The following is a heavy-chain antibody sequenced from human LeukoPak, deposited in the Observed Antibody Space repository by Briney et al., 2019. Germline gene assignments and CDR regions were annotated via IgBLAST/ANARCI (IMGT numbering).Heavy chain of an antibody. Sequence: GGSLRLSCAAAGFTFTTRGMHWVRQAPGKGPQWVAFAGNDGRIKYNENSVEGRFTISRDNSKNTLYLQMNSLRPEDTAVYYCATTEGVTDKWLDPWGQGTQVTVPS. CDR3: ATTEGVTDKWLDP. CDR1: GFTFTTRG. V-gene: IGHV3-30*02. J-gene: IGHJ5*02. D-gene: IGHD2-8*01. CDR2: AGNDGRIK.